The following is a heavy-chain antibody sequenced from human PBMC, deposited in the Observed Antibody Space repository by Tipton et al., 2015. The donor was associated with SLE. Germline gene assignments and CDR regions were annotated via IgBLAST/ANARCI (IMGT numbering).Heavy chain of an antibody. CDR1: SVSISNTTNY. V-gene: IGHV4-39*01. D-gene: IGHD3-10*01. Sequence: TLSLTCSVSSVSISNTTNYWAWIRQPPGKGLEWIGSVYYSGSTYHNPSLKSRVTISVDTSKNQFSLKLTSVTAADTAIYYCARHLIIAAIRGANVYFDFWGQGTLVTVSS. CDR2: VYYSGST. J-gene: IGHJ4*02. CDR3: ARHLIIAAIRGANVYFDF.